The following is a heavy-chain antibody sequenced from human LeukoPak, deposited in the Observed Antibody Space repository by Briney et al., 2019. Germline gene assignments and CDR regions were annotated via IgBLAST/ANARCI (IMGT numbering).Heavy chain of an antibody. J-gene: IGHJ3*02. CDR1: GFTFSDYY. CDR2: ISSSGSTI. CDR3: ASRVVAATPFI. D-gene: IGHD2-15*01. V-gene: IGHV3-11*01. Sequence: PGGSLRLSCAASGFTFSDYYMSWIRQAPGKGLEWVSYISSSGSTIYYADSVKGRFTISRDNAKNSLYLRMNSLRAEDTAVYYCASRVVAATPFIWGQGTMVTVSS.